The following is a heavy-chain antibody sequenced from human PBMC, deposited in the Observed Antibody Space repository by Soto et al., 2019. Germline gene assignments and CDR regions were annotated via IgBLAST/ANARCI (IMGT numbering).Heavy chain of an antibody. J-gene: IGHJ5*02. V-gene: IGHV1-18*01. CDR2: ISAYNGNT. D-gene: IGHD3-3*01. Sequence: ASVKVSCKASGYTFTSYGISWVRQAPGQGLEWMGWISAYNGNTNYAQKLQGRVTMTTDTSTSTAYMELRSLRSDDTPVYYCARDFRIFGVVYEMYNWFDPWGQGTLVTVPQ. CDR1: GYTFTSYG. CDR3: ARDFRIFGVVYEMYNWFDP.